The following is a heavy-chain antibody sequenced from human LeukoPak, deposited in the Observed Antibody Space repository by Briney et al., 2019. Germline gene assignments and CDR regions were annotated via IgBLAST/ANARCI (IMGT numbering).Heavy chain of an antibody. CDR2: ITPIFGTA. J-gene: IGHJ4*02. Sequence: ASVKVSCKASGGSFSRFTISWVRQAPGQGFEWMGGITPIFGTANFAQKFQGRVSITADESTSTAFMELSSLRSEDTAVYYCAREWGLESSGYYYAYWGQGTLVTVSS. CDR1: GGSFSRFT. CDR3: AREWGLESSGYYYAY. V-gene: IGHV1-69*13. D-gene: IGHD3-22*01.